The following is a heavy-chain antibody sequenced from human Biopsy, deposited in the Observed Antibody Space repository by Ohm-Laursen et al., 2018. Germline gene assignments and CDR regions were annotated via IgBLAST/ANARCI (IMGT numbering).Heavy chain of an antibody. Sequence: SLRLSCTASGFTFSSYSMNWVRQAPGKGMEWISYIYGGGSPVSYADSVKGRFTISRDNAQNSLYLHMNSLRAEDTAVYYCARLNSGTYDASDLWGQGTMVIVSS. CDR3: ARLNSGTYDASDL. J-gene: IGHJ3*01. V-gene: IGHV3-48*04. CDR1: GFTFSSYS. D-gene: IGHD1-26*01. CDR2: IYGGGSPV.